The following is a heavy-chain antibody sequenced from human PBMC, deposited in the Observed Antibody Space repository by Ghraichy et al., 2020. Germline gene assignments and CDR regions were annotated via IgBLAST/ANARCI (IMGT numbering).Heavy chain of an antibody. CDR3: AKGFVLLWFGAPFEGWFDP. J-gene: IGHJ5*02. CDR1: GFTFSSYA. Sequence: GGSLRLSCAASGFTFSSYAMSWVRQAPGKGLEWVSAISGSGGSTYYADSVKGRFTISRDNSKNTLYLQMNSLRAEDTAVYYCAKGFVLLWFGAPFEGWFDPWGQGTLVTVSS. D-gene: IGHD3-10*01. CDR2: ISGSGGST. V-gene: IGHV3-23*01.